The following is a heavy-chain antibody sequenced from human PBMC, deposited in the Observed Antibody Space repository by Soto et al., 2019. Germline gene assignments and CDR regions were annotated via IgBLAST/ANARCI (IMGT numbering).Heavy chain of an antibody. V-gene: IGHV3-11*05. CDR3: ARDLDGIDV. CDR2: ITSSGSYT. Sequence: QVQLVESGGGLVKPGGSLRLSCAASGLTFSDYYMSWIRQAPGKGLEWVSYITSSGSYTKYADYVQGRFTISRDNAKNSLYLQMNSLRVEDTAIYYCARDLDGIDVGGQGTKVTVSS. CDR1: GLTFSDYY. J-gene: IGHJ6*01.